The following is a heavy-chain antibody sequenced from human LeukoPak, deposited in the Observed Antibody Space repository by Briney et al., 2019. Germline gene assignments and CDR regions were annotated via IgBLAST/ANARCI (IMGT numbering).Heavy chain of an antibody. CDR3: ARQDCRGGSCYPPISEGYYYYYYMDV. CDR1: GGTFSSYA. Sequence: SVKVSCKASGGTFSSYAISWVRQAPGQGLEWMGGIIPIFGTANYAQKFQGRVTITADESTSTAYMELSSLRSEDTAVYYCARQDCRGGSCYPPISEGYYYYYYMDVWGKGTTVTVSS. V-gene: IGHV1-69*01. CDR2: IIPIFGTA. J-gene: IGHJ6*03. D-gene: IGHD2-15*01.